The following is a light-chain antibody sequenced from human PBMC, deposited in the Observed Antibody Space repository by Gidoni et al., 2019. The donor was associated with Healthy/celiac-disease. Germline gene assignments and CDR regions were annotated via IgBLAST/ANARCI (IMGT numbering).Light chain of an antibody. J-gene: IGKJ1*01. Sequence: EIVLTQSPGTLSLSPGERATLSCRASQSVSSSYLAWYQQQPGQAPMLIIYGASSRATGIPDRFSGRGSGTDFTLTSSRLEPEDVAVYYCQQYGSSPWTFGQGTKVEIK. V-gene: IGKV3-20*01. CDR2: GAS. CDR3: QQYGSSPWT. CDR1: QSVSSSY.